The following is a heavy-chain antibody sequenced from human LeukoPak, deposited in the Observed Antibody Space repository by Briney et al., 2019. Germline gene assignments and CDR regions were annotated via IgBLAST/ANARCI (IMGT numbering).Heavy chain of an antibody. CDR1: GFTFSRYW. CDR2: INSDGSST. D-gene: IGHD3-10*01. Sequence: GGSLRLSCAASGFTFSRYWMHWVRQGPGKGLVLVSRINSDGSSTSYADSVKGRFTISRDNAKNTLYLQMNSLRAEDTAVYYCARERVMYYYGAGSPDYWGQGTLVTVSS. J-gene: IGHJ4*02. V-gene: IGHV3-74*01. CDR3: ARERVMYYYGAGSPDY.